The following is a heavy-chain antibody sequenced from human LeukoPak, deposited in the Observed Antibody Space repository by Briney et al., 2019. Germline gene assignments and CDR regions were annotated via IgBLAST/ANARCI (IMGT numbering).Heavy chain of an antibody. CDR2: ISTSSSYI. V-gene: IGHV3-21*01. CDR3: ARYSPSLAY. J-gene: IGHJ4*02. CDR1: GFTFSSYN. D-gene: IGHD2-2*01. Sequence: GGSLRLSCAASGFTFSSYNMNWVRQAPGKGLEWVSTISTSSSYIYYADSVKGRFTISRDNGKNSLYLQMSSLRAEDTAVYYCARYSPSLAYWGQGTLVTVSS.